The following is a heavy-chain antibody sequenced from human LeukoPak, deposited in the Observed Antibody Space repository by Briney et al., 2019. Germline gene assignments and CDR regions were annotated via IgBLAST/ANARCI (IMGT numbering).Heavy chain of an antibody. CDR3: ARVLVGYYDFWSGYSGGYYFDY. J-gene: IGHJ4*02. V-gene: IGHV4-59*01. D-gene: IGHD3-3*01. CDR2: IYYSGST. CDR1: GGSISIYY. Sequence: PSETLSLTCTVSGGSISIYYWSWIRQPPGKGLEWIGYIYYSGSTNYNPSLKSRVTISVDTSKNQFSLKLSSVTAADTAVYYCARVLVGYYDFWSGYSGGYYFDYWGQGTLVTVSS.